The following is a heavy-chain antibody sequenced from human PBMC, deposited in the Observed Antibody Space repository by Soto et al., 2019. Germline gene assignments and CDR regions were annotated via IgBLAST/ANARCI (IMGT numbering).Heavy chain of an antibody. J-gene: IGHJ6*02. CDR1: GFTFSSYW. Sequence: HPWGSLRLSCAASGFTFSSYWMHWVRQAPGKGLVWVSRINSDGSSTSYADSVKGRFTISRDNAKNTLYLQMNSLRAEDTAVYYCARDRGSQYYYYGMDVWGQGTKVTVSS. V-gene: IGHV3-74*01. CDR2: INSDGSST. CDR3: ARDRGSQYYYYGMDV. D-gene: IGHD3-10*01.